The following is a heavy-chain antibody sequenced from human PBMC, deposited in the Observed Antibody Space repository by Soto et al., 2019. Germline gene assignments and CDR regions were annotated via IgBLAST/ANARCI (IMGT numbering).Heavy chain of an antibody. CDR2: IYYSGST. V-gene: IGHV4-39*02. Sequence: SETLSLTCTVSGGSISRSSYYWGWIRQPPGKGLEWIGSIYYSGSTYYNPSLKSRVTISVDTSKNQFSLKLSSVTAADTAVYYCAREVGAAAAGTDYYYYGMDVWGQGTTVTVSS. CDR3: AREVGAAAAGTDYYYYGMDV. CDR1: GGSISRSSYY. J-gene: IGHJ6*02. D-gene: IGHD6-13*01.